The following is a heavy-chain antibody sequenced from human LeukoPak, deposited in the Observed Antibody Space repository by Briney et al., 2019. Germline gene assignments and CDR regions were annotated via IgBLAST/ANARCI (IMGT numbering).Heavy chain of an antibody. V-gene: IGHV3-23*01. J-gene: IGHJ4*02. CDR1: GFPFSIYG. D-gene: IGHD5-12*01. CDR2: ISPGGGPT. Sequence: GGSLRLSCAGSGFPFSIYGMNWVRQAPGKGLEWVSGISPGGGPTYYADSVKGRFTISRDDSKNTLYLQMNSLRAEDTAVYYCAKDLGYSAKPRFNYWGQGTLVTVSS. CDR3: AKDLGYSAKPRFNY.